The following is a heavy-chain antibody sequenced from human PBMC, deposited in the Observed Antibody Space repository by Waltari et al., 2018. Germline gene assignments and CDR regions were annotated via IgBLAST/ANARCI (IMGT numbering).Heavy chain of an antibody. D-gene: IGHD6-19*01. J-gene: IGHJ4*02. CDR2: ISSSSSYI. CDR3: ARDSGSGWYDY. Sequence: EVQLVESGGGLVKPGGSLRLSCAASGFTFSSYSMHWVRQAPGKGLEWVSSISSSSSYIYYADSVKGRFTISRDNAKNSLYLQMNSLRAEDTAVYYCARDSGSGWYDYWGQGTLVTVSS. V-gene: IGHV3-21*01. CDR1: GFTFSSYS.